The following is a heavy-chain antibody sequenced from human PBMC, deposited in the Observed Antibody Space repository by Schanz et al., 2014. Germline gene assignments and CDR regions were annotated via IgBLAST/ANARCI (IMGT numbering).Heavy chain of an antibody. CDR1: GFTVSSNY. J-gene: IGHJ6*02. CDR2: IKTKTDGGTT. V-gene: IGHV3-15*01. CDR3: TTGGRRGYSHYFYGMDV. Sequence: EVQLLESGGGLVQPGGSLRLSCAVSGFTVSSNYMSWVRQAPGRGLEWVGRIKTKTDGGTTDYAAPVKGRFTISRDDSTNTLYLQMNSLKAEDTAVYYCTTGGRRGYSHYFYGMDVWGQGTTVTVSS. D-gene: IGHD5-18*01.